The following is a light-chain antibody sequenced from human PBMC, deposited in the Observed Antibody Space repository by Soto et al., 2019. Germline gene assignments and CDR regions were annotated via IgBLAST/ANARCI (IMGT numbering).Light chain of an antibody. Sequence: IVLTQSRCTLSLSPGGRSTLSCRASQSVSSNYLAWYQQKSGQAPRIXIYDASSRAPGIPDRFSGSVYGTDFDLTISRLETEDFAVYYCQQYGTSTGTFGQGTKVDIK. V-gene: IGKV3-20*01. CDR2: DAS. J-gene: IGKJ1*01. CDR3: QQYGTSTGT. CDR1: QSVSSNY.